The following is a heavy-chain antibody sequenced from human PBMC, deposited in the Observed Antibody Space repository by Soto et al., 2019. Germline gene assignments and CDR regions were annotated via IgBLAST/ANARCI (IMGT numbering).Heavy chain of an antibody. D-gene: IGHD6-19*01. CDR3: EKDLDQYRSGRYGMDV. V-gene: IGHV3-23*01. CDR1: VFTFNSHA. J-gene: IGHJ6*02. Sequence: GWSLRLSCAASVFTFNSHAMSWVRQAPGKGLEWVSTISSGGDNTYSADSVKGRFTISRDTSKNTLYLQMNSLRAEDTAVYYCEKDLDQYRSGRYGMDVWGQGTTVTVFS. CDR2: ISSGGDNT.